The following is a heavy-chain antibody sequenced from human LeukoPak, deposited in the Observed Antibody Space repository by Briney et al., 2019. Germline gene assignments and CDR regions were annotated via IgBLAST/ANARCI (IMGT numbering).Heavy chain of an antibody. CDR1: GGSISSYY. V-gene: IGHV4-39*01. CDR3: ARGEAPGYCSSTSCYTGWFDP. Sequence: SETLSLTCTVSGGSISSYYWGWIRQPPGKGLEWIGSIYYSGSTYYNPSLKSRVTISVDTSKNQFSLKLSSVTAADTAVYYCARGEAPGYCSSTSCYTGWFDPWGQGTLVTVSS. CDR2: IYYSGST. J-gene: IGHJ5*02. D-gene: IGHD2-2*02.